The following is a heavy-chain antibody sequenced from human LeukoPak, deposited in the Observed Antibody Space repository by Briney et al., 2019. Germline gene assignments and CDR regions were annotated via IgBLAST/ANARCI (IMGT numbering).Heavy chain of an antibody. CDR1: GGSISSSSYY. D-gene: IGHD3-10*01. J-gene: IGHJ4*02. V-gene: IGHV4-39*07. CDR3: ATGLWRYASGPSEDYFDY. Sequence: SETLSLTCTVSGGSISSSSYYWGWIRQPPGKGLEGFGSIYYSGSTYYNPSLKSRVTISVDTSKNQFSLKLSSVTAADTAVYYCATGLWRYASGPSEDYFDYWGQGTLVTVSS. CDR2: IYYSGST.